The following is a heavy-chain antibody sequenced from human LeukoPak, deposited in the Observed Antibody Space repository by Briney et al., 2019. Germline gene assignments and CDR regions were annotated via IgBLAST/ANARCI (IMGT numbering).Heavy chain of an antibody. Sequence: SETLSLTCAVYGGSFSGYYWSWIRQPPGKGLEWIGEINHSGSTNYNPSLKSRGTISVDTSKNQFSLKLSSVTAADTAVYYCARLSYYDSSGYYRGPNWFDPWGQGTLVTVSS. D-gene: IGHD3-22*01. CDR2: INHSGST. V-gene: IGHV4-34*01. CDR1: GGSFSGYY. J-gene: IGHJ5*02. CDR3: ARLSYYDSSGYYRGPNWFDP.